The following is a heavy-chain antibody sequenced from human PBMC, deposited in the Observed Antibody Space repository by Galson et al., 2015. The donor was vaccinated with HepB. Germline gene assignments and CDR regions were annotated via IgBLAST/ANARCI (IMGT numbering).Heavy chain of an antibody. D-gene: IGHD3-10*01. CDR1: GYTFTSYA. CDR3: AVAGGRRFGELLYLFDY. Sequence: SVKVSCKASGYTFTSYAMHWVRQVPGQRLEWMGWNNAGNGNTKYSQKFQGRVTITRDTSASTAYMELSSLRSEDTAVYYCAVAGGRRFGELLYLFDYWGQGTLVTVSS. CDR2: NNAGNGNT. J-gene: IGHJ4*02. V-gene: IGHV1-3*01.